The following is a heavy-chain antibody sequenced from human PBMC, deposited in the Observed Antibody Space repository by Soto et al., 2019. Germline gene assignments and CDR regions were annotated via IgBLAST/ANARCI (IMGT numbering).Heavy chain of an antibody. V-gene: IGHV1-18*01. J-gene: IGHJ3*01. CDR1: GYTFTSYG. Sequence: GASVKVSCKAPGYTFTSYGISWVRQAPGQGLEWMGWISAYNGNTNYAQKLQGRVAMTTDTSTSTAYMELRSLRSDDTAVYYCAGSGCSGGNCYPGGHWGQGTMVTVSS. D-gene: IGHD2-15*01. CDR2: ISAYNGNT. CDR3: AGSGCSGGNCYPGGH.